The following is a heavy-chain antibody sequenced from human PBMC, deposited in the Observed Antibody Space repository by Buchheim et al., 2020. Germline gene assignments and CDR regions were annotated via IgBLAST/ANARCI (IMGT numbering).Heavy chain of an antibody. CDR2: IIPIFGTA. D-gene: IGHD2-2*02. CDR1: GGTFSSYA. J-gene: IGHJ6*02. Sequence: QVQLVQSGAEVKKPGSSVKVSCKASGGTFSSYAISWVRQAPGQGLEWMGGIIPIFGTANYAQKFQGRVTITADESTSTAYMELSSLRSEDTAVYYCARLGYCSSTSCYTSSFYYGMDVWGQETT. CDR3: ARLGYCSSTSCYTSSFYYGMDV. V-gene: IGHV1-69*01.